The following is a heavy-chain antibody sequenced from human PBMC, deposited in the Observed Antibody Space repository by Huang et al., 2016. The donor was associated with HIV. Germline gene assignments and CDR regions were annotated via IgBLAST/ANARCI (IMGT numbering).Heavy chain of an antibody. J-gene: IGHJ4*02. CDR1: GYTFTNFA. Sequence: QVQLVQSGPEVKSPGASVKVTCKASGYTFTNFAVLWVRQAPGQRPEWLGWINAGKGDKNYSQKVQGRVTISRDTSTSTAYLELSSLSSEDTAIYFCARGWLQLWYLADWGQGSLVTVSS. D-gene: IGHD5-12*01. CDR2: INAGKGDK. CDR3: ARGWLQLWYLAD. V-gene: IGHV1-3*01.